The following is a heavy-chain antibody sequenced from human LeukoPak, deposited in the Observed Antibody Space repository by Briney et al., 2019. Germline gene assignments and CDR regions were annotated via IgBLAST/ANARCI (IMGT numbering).Heavy chain of an antibody. CDR2: IYYSGST. Sequence: SETLSLTCTVSGGSMSSSSYCWGWLRQPPGKGLEWIGSIYYSGSTYYNPSLNSRVTISVDTSKNQFSLKLSSATAADTAVYYCARARREYFDYWGQGTLVTVSS. D-gene: IGHD1-26*01. V-gene: IGHV4-39*07. CDR3: ARARREYFDY. J-gene: IGHJ4*02. CDR1: GGSMSSSSYC.